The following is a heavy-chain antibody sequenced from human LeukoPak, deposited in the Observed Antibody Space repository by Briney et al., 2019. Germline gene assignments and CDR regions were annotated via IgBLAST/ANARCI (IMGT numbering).Heavy chain of an antibody. CDR3: ARRRDLYSGSYYPFDY. D-gene: IGHD1-26*01. V-gene: IGHV5-51*01. J-gene: IGHJ4*02. Sequence: GESLKISCKGSGYSFTSYWIGWVRQMPGKGLEWMGIIYPGDSDTRYSPSFQGQVTISADKSISTAYLQWSSLKASDTAIYYCARRRDLYSGSYYPFDYWGQGTLVTVSS. CDR1: GYSFTSYW. CDR2: IYPGDSDT.